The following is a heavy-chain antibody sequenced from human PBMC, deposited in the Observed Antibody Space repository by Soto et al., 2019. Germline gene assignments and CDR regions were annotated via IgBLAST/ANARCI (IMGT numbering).Heavy chain of an antibody. J-gene: IGHJ4*02. V-gene: IGHV3-30-3*01. CDR3: ARGPKPWTTVPNFHY. D-gene: IGHD4-17*01. Sequence: QLQLVESGGGVVQPGRSLRLSCAASGFTFSSYAMHWVRQAPGKGLEWVAVISYDGSNKYYADSVKGRFTISRDNSKNTLYLQMNSLRAEDTAVYYCARGPKPWTTVPNFHYWGQGTLVTVSS. CDR1: GFTFSSYA. CDR2: ISYDGSNK.